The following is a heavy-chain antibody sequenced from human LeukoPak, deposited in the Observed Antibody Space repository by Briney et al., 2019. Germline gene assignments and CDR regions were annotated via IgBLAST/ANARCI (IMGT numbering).Heavy chain of an antibody. V-gene: IGHV4-59*01. J-gene: IGHJ4*02. CDR2: IYYSGTT. CDR1: GGSISNYY. CDR3: ARSDTNAWYDY. D-gene: IGHD6-13*01. Sequence: PSETLSLTCTLSGGSISNYYWSWMRQSPEKGLEWIGYIYYSGTTNYNPSFKSRMSLSVDTSKNQFSLKLASVTAADTAVYYCARSDTNAWYDYWGPGTLVTVSS.